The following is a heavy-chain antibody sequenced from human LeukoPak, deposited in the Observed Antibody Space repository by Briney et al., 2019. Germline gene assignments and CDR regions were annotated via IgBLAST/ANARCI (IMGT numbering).Heavy chain of an antibody. CDR3: ARDHGGYETEYYFDY. CDR1: GFTFSIYA. V-gene: IGHV3-23*01. CDR2: ISGSGGTA. Sequence: GGSLRLSCAASGFTFSIYAMSWVRQAPGKGLEWVSAISGSGGTAYYADSVKGRFTISRDNSKNTLYLQMNSLRAEDTAVYYCARDHGGYETEYYFDYWGQGTPVTVSS. D-gene: IGHD5-12*01. J-gene: IGHJ4*02.